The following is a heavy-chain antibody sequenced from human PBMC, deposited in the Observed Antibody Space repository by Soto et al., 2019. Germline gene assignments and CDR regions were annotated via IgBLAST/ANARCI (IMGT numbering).Heavy chain of an antibody. D-gene: IGHD5-18*01. V-gene: IGHV3-49*03. CDR3: TRGSRIPLWLDFGHDY. Sequence: GGSLRLSCTASGFTFGDYAMSWFRQAPGKGLEWVGFIRSKAYGGTTEYAASVKGRFTISRDDSKSIAYLQMNSLKTEDTAVYYCTRGSRIPLWLDFGHDYWGEGTLVTVSS. J-gene: IGHJ4*02. CDR1: GFTFGDYA. CDR2: IRSKAYGGTT.